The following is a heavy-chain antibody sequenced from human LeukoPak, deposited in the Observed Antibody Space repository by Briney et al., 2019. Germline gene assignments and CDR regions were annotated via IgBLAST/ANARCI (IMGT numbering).Heavy chain of an antibody. V-gene: IGHV3-48*03. D-gene: IGHD3-10*02. CDR3: AELGITMIGGV. Sequence: GGSLRLSCAASGFTFSSYAMSWVRQAPGKGLEWVSYISSSGSTIYYADSVKGRFTISRDNAKNSLYLQMNSLRAEGTAVYYCAELGITMIGGVWGKGTTVTISS. CDR1: GFTFSSYA. CDR2: ISSSGSTI. J-gene: IGHJ6*04.